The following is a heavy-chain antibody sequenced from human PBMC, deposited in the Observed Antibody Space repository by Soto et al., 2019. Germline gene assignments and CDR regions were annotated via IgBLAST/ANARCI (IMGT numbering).Heavy chain of an antibody. CDR1: GGSVNSVSYY. Sequence: SETLSLTCTVSGGSVNSVSYYWSWIRQPPGRGLEWIGYMFHTGSANYNPSLKSRVTISVDTTRNQFSLRLSSVTAADTAVYYCAREFSNSPEAFDSWGQGSLVTVSS. D-gene: IGHD6-6*01. J-gene: IGHJ4*02. V-gene: IGHV4-61*01. CDR3: AREFSNSPEAFDS. CDR2: MFHTGSA.